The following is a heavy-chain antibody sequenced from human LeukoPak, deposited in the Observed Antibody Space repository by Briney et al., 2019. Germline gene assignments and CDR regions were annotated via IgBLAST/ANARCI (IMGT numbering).Heavy chain of an antibody. J-gene: IGHJ4*02. Sequence: GGSLRLSCAASGFTFSSYGMHWVRQAPGKGLEWVAVISYDGSNKYYADSVKGRFTISRDNSKNTLYLQMNSLRAEDTAVYYCAKDSYYDYVWGSYRYTNQFDYWGQGTLVTVSS. CDR2: ISYDGSNK. CDR1: GFTFSSYG. V-gene: IGHV3-30*18. D-gene: IGHD3-16*02. CDR3: AKDSYYDYVWGSYRYTNQFDY.